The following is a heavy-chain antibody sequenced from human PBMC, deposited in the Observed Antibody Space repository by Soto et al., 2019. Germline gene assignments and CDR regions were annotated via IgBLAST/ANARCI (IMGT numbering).Heavy chain of an antibody. V-gene: IGHV3-11*03. Sequence: GGSLRLSCAASGFTFSDYYMNWIRQAPGKGLEWVSYISSSSSYTNYADSVKGRFTISRDNAKNSLYLQMNSLRVEDTAVYYCASHLDGLDVWGQRTTVTVSS. CDR2: ISSSSSYT. J-gene: IGHJ6*02. CDR3: ASHLDGLDV. CDR1: GFTFSDYY.